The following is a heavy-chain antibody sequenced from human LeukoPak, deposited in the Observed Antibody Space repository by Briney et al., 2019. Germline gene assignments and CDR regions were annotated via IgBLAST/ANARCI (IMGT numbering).Heavy chain of an antibody. CDR1: GYPISSGYY. Sequence: SETLSLTCAVSGYPISSGYYWGWIRQPPGKGLEWIGSIYHSGSTYYNPSLKSRVTISVDTSKNQFSLKLSSVTAADTAVYYCARHAVGAIVDYYYYYMDVWGKGTTVTVSS. CDR2: IYHSGST. V-gene: IGHV4-38-2*01. D-gene: IGHD1-26*01. CDR3: ARHAVGAIVDYYYYYMDV. J-gene: IGHJ6*03.